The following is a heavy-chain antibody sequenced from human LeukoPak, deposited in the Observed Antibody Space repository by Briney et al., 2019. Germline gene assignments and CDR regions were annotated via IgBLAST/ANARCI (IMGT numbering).Heavy chain of an antibody. Sequence: SVKVSCKASGGTFSSYAIGWVRQSPGQGLEWMGGSIPIFGTANYAQKFQGRVTITADKSTSTAYMELSSLRSEDTAVYYCARDRWEYSSGWYFTGNYYYYMDVWGKGTTVTVSS. V-gene: IGHV1-69*06. CDR1: GGTFSSYA. J-gene: IGHJ6*03. CDR2: SIPIFGTA. CDR3: ARDRWEYSSGWYFTGNYYYYMDV. D-gene: IGHD6-19*01.